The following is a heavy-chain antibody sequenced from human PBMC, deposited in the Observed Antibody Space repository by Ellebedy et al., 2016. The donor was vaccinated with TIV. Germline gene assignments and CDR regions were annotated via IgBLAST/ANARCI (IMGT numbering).Heavy chain of an antibody. CDR1: GFTFSGSA. Sequence: PGGSLRLSCAASGFTFSGSAMHWVRQASGKGLEWVGRIRSKANSYATAYAASVKGRFTISRDDSKNTAYLQMNSLGAEDTAVYYCARSFPNPYYYYALDVWGQGTTVTVSS. V-gene: IGHV3-73*01. D-gene: IGHD2/OR15-2a*01. CDR3: ARSFPNPYYYYALDV. CDR2: IRSKANSYAT. J-gene: IGHJ6*02.